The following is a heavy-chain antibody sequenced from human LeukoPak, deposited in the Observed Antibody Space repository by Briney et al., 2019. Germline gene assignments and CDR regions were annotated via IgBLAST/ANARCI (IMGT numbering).Heavy chain of an antibody. CDR3: AKDGSGDYVGGNY. CDR2: ISGSGGST. V-gene: IGHV3-23*01. Sequence: GGSLRLSCAASGFTFSSYAMSWVRQAPGKGLEWVSAISGSGGSTYYADSVKGRFTISRDNSKNTLYLQMNGLRAEDTAVYYCAKDGSGDYVGGNYWGQGTLVTVSS. J-gene: IGHJ4*02. CDR1: GFTFSSYA. D-gene: IGHD4-17*01.